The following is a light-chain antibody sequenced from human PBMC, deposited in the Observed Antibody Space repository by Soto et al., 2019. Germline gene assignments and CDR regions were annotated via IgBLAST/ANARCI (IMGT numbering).Light chain of an antibody. CDR3: QQYFSTPT. CDR2: WAS. V-gene: IGKV4-1*01. CDR1: QSVLSNSNNQHY. J-gene: IGKJ4*01. Sequence: DIVMTQSPDSLAVSLGERATINCKSSQSVLSNSNNQHYLAWYQQKPGQPTNLLIYWASTRESGVPDRFNGSGSGTDFTLTVSSLQAEYVAVYYCQQYFSTPTFGGGTKVEI.